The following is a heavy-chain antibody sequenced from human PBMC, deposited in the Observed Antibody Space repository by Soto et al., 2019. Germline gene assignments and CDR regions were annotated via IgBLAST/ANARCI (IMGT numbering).Heavy chain of an antibody. CDR1: GGTFSTFG. CDR3: AKSAPMAAGDKYYYDF. CDR2: IIPFFGTA. D-gene: IGHD4-17*01. V-gene: IGHV1-69*01. J-gene: IGHJ4*02. Sequence: QVQLVQAGTEVKKTGSSVKVSCKASGGTFSTFGISWVRQAPGQGLEWMGGIIPFFGTARYSQKFEDRITITAEESTNTVYMDLRSLTSEDTAIYYCAKSAPMAAGDKYYYDFWGQGDLVTVSS.